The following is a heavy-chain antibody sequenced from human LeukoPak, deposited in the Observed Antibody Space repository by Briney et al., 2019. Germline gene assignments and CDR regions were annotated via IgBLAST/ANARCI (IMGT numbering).Heavy chain of an antibody. V-gene: IGHV4-39*07. J-gene: IGHJ4*02. CDR1: GGSISSSSYY. CDR3: ARHSGRGITMLWAFDY. D-gene: IGHD3-10*01. Sequence: PSETLSLTCTVSGGSISSSSYYWGWLRQPPGKGLEWIVSIYRSGSTYYNPSLNSRTTISIDTSNNQFSLKLSSVTSADTAVYYCARHSGRGITMLWAFDYWGQGTLVTVSS. CDR2: IYRSGST.